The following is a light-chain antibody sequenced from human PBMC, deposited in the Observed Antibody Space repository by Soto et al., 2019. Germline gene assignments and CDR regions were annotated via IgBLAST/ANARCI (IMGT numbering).Light chain of an antibody. J-gene: IGLJ2*01. Sequence: QSVLTQPPSVSAAPGQKVTIFCSGSSSNIGTNYVSWYQQLPGTAPKLLIYDNNKRPPGISDRFSGSKSGTSATLAITGLQTGDEAYYYCGTWDGSLSAMLFGGGTKLTVL. CDR1: SSNIGTNY. CDR3: GTWDGSLSAML. CDR2: DNN. V-gene: IGLV1-51*01.